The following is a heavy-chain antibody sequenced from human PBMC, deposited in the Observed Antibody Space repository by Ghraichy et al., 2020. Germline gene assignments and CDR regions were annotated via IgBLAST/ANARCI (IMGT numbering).Heavy chain of an antibody. CDR1: GGSFSGYY. V-gene: IGHV4-34*01. J-gene: IGHJ6*02. Sequence: SDTLSLTCAVYGGSFSGYYWSWIRQPPGKGLEWIGEINHSGSTNYNPSLKSRVTISVDTSKNQFSLKLSSVTAADTAVYYCARAQIRRGYGSLARRGYYGMDVWGQGTTVTVSS. D-gene: IGHD5-12*01. CDR2: INHSGST. CDR3: ARAQIRRGYGSLARRGYYGMDV.